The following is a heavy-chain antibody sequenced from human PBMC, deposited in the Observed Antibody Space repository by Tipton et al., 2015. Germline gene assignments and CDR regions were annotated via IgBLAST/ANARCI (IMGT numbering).Heavy chain of an antibody. CDR2: ISHSGNT. Sequence: TLSLTCAVSAYSISSDYYWGWIRQPPGKGLEWIGSISHSGNTYYNPSLKSRVTMSRDTSKNQFSLKLTSVTAADTAVYYCAREGSGGSRYGMDVWGQGTTVTVSS. J-gene: IGHJ6*02. D-gene: IGHD2-15*01. CDR3: AREGSGGSRYGMDV. CDR1: AYSISSDYY. V-gene: IGHV4-38-2*02.